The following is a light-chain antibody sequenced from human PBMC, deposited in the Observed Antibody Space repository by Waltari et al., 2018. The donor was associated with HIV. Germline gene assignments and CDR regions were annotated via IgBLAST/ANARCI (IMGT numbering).Light chain of an antibody. CDR3: MQSVQLPLT. CDR2: EVS. J-gene: IGKJ4*01. V-gene: IGKV2D-29*01. CDR1: QSLLHGDGKTY. Sequence: IVMTQSPVSLSVTPGQPASISCKSSQSLLHGDGKTYLHWYRQKPGQPPQLLIYEVSSRFSRVPDRFSGGGSGTDFSLTISRVEAEDVGIYYCMQSVQLPLTFGGGTKVEIK.